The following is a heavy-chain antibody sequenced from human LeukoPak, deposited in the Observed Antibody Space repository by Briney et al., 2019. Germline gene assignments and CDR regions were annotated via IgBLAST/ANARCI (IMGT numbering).Heavy chain of an antibody. J-gene: IGHJ6*03. V-gene: IGHV3-23*01. Sequence: GGSLRLSCAASGFTFSSYAMSWVRQAPGKGLEWVSAISGSGGSTYYADSVKGRFTISRDNSKNTLYLQMNSLRAEDTAVYYCARDSLRFLEWLLGYMDVWGKGTTVTVSS. CDR1: GFTFSSYA. CDR3: ARDSLRFLEWLLGYMDV. D-gene: IGHD3-3*01. CDR2: ISGSGGST.